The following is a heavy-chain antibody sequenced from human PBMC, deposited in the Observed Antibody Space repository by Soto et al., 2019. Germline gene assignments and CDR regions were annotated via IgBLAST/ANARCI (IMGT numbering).Heavy chain of an antibody. CDR2: ISSGGITI. CDR3: ARGGTSMIVDKNFDY. CDR1: GFTFSSYE. V-gene: IGHV3-48*03. Sequence: HPGGSLRLSCTASGFTFSSYEMNWVRQAPGKGLEWVSYISSGGITIYYADSVKGRFTIPRDNAENSLYLQVCSLRAEDTAFYCCARGGTSMIVDKNFDYWGQGTLVTVSS. D-gene: IGHD3-22*01. J-gene: IGHJ4*02.